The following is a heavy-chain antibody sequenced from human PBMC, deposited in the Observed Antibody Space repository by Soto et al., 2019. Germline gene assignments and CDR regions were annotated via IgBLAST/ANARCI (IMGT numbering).Heavy chain of an antibody. Sequence: QVQLQESGPGLVKPSETLSLTCTVSGGSISSYYWSWIRQPAGKGLEWIWRIYASGITNYNPSLKIRINMSIDTSKNQFSLKLSSVTAADTAVYYCASAPSKPGEPIWDVFDFWGQGTMVTVSS. V-gene: IGHV4-4*07. CDR2: IYASGIT. J-gene: IGHJ3*01. CDR1: GGSISSYY. D-gene: IGHD1-26*01. CDR3: ASAPSKPGEPIWDVFDF.